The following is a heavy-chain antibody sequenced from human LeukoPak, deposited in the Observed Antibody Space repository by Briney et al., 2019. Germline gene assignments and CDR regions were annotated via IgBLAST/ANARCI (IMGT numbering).Heavy chain of an antibody. V-gene: IGHV3-30*18. CDR3: AKEGPALPIGDY. Sequence: AGRSLRLSCAASGFTFSSYGMHWVRQAPGKGLEWVAVISYDGSNKYYADSVKGRFTISRDNSKNTLYLQMNSLRAEDTAVYYCAKEGPALPIGDYWGQGTLVTVSS. D-gene: IGHD6-6*01. CDR2: ISYDGSNK. CDR1: GFTFSSYG. J-gene: IGHJ4*02.